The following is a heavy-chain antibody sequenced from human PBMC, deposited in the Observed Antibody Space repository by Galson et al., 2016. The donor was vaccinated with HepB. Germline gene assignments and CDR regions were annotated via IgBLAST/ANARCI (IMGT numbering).Heavy chain of an antibody. CDR2: IKSYTDGGTT. CDR1: GFAFSRAW. Sequence: SLRLSCAASGFAFSRAWMNWVRQAPGKGLEWVGRIKSYTDGGTTEYAAPMKGRFTFSRDESNNRLYLQMNSLKNEDTAVYYCTTSSTRGYTYGPSAYWGRGTLVAVSS. J-gene: IGHJ4*02. V-gene: IGHV3-15*01. D-gene: IGHD5-18*01. CDR3: TTSSTRGYTYGPSAY.